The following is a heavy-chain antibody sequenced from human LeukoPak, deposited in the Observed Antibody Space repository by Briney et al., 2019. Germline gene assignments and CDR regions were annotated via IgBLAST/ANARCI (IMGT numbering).Heavy chain of an antibody. D-gene: IGHD2-15*01. CDR2: IYYSGST. Sequence: SETLSLTCTVSGGSVSSGSYYWSWIRRPPGKGLEWIGYIYYSGSTNYNPSLKSRVTISVDTSKNQFSLKLSSVTAADTAVYYCARDYLGYCSGGSCANTYYYYGMDVWGQGTTVTVSS. CDR3: ARDYLGYCSGGSCANTYYYYGMDV. V-gene: IGHV4-61*01. CDR1: GGSVSSGSYY. J-gene: IGHJ6*02.